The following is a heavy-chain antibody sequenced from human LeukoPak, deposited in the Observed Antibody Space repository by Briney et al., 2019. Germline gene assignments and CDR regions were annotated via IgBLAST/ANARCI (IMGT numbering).Heavy chain of an antibody. J-gene: IGHJ4*02. Sequence: PSETLSLTCTVSDGSISSSSYYWGWIRQPPGKGLEWIGNIFYTGSTYYNSSLKSRVTISVDTSKNQFSLKLSSVTAADTALYYCAVTMVRGVIILFDYWGQGTLVTVSS. CDR3: AVTMVRGVIILFDY. V-gene: IGHV4-39*07. D-gene: IGHD3-10*01. CDR1: DGSISSSSYY. CDR2: IFYTGST.